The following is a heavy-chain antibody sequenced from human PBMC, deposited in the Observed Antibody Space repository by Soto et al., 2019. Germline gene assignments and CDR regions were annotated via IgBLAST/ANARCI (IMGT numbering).Heavy chain of an antibody. CDR3: ARGRFRRTWFDP. D-gene: IGHD3-16*01. J-gene: IGHJ5*02. CDR2: MNPDSGNT. V-gene: IGHV1-8*01. Sequence: QVQLVQSGAEVKKPGASLKVSCKASGYTFTNYDIHWVRQATGQGLEWMGWMNPDSGNTGQSKQFQGRVTMTRDTAKSTVYMEMSSLRSEDTAVYYCARGRFRRTWFDPWGQGTLVTVSS. CDR1: GYTFTNYD.